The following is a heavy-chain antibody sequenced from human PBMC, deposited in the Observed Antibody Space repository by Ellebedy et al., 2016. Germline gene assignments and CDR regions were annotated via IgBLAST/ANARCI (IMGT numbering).Heavy chain of an antibody. CDR1: GFTFSKFA. V-gene: IGHV3-23*01. Sequence: GGSLRLXCAPSGFTFSKFAMSWVRQAPGKGLEWVSLMTSAATTHFADAVRDRFTMSRDNSKNTVFLQMDNLRLEDTAVYYCARSYDTSGFSSWDSWGQGTLVTVSS. CDR3: ARSYDTSGFSSWDS. J-gene: IGHJ4*02. CDR2: MTSAATT. D-gene: IGHD3-22*01.